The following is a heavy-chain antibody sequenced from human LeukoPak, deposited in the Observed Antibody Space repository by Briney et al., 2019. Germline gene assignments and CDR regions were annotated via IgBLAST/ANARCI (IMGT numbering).Heavy chain of an antibody. J-gene: IGHJ4*02. CDR3: AGQEGLYEFDY. CDR2: IHYRGTT. D-gene: IGHD2-8*01. CDR1: GGSMSSNSHY. Sequence: SETLSLTCTVSGGSMSSNSHYWGWIRQPPGKGLEWIGSIHYRGTTYYNPSLKSRVTISVDTSTNHFSLRLSSVTAADTAVYHCAGQEGLYEFDYWGQGTLVTVSS. V-gene: IGHV4-39*01.